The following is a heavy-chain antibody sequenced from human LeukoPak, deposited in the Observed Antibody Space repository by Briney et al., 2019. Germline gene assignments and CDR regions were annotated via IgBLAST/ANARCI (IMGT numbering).Heavy chain of an antibody. D-gene: IGHD3-9*01. CDR2: INPNSGGT. J-gene: IGHJ4*02. CDR3: ARGNDILTGYYRLYFDY. Sequence: GASVKVSCKASGYTFTGYYMHWVRQAPGQGLEWMGWINPNSGGTSYAQKFQGRVTMTRDTSISTAYMELSRLRSDDTAVYYCARGNDILTGYYRLYFDYWGQGTLVTVSS. V-gene: IGHV1-2*02. CDR1: GYTFTGYY.